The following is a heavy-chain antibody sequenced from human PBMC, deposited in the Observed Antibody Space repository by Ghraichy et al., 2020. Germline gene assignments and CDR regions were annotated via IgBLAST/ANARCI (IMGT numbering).Heavy chain of an antibody. CDR2: ISYDGSAQ. CDR1: GFTFSTST. CDR3: AREGRGSNSGCYGYFYNYGMDV. J-gene: IGHJ6*02. D-gene: IGHD6-19*01. Sequence: GGSLRHSCLASGFTFSTSTMHWVRQAPGKGLEWVADISYDGSAQYYADSVKGRFTISRDNSKNTLYVQMNRLRAEDTAVYYCAREGRGSNSGCYGYFYNYGMDVWGQGTTVTVSS. V-gene: IGHV3-30*04.